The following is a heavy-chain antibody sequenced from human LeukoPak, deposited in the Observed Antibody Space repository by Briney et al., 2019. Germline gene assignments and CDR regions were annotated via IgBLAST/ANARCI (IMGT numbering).Heavy chain of an antibody. Sequence: PGGSLRLSCAASGFTFSSYSMNWVRQAPGKGLEWVSSISSSSSYIYYADSVKGRFTISRDNSKNTLYLQMNSLRAEDTAVYYCAKAGSYSRGHNWFDPWGQGTLVTVSS. V-gene: IGHV3-21*04. CDR2: ISSSSSYI. D-gene: IGHD1-26*01. CDR3: AKAGSYSRGHNWFDP. CDR1: GFTFSSYS. J-gene: IGHJ5*02.